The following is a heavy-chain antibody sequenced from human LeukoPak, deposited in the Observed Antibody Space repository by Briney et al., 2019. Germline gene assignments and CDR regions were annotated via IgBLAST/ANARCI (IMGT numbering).Heavy chain of an antibody. V-gene: IGHV1-2*02. Sequence: WALVKLSCQASGYNFADHYVHWVRQAPGQGLEWMGWINPKSGGTDYAQKFQGRVAMTSDTSIRTGYMELNNLTSDDTAVYYCTRVDNRDWYYFDYWGQGSLVTVSS. J-gene: IGHJ4*02. CDR2: INPKSGGT. D-gene: IGHD3/OR15-3a*01. CDR1: GYNFADHY. CDR3: TRVDNRDWYYFDY.